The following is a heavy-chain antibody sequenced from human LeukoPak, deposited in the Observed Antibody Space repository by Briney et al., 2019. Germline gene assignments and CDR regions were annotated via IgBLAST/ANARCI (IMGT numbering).Heavy chain of an antibody. V-gene: IGHV4-59*12. Sequence: SDTLSLTCTVSGGSISSYYWSWIRQPPGKGLEWIWYIYYSGSTNYNPSLKSRVTISVDTSKNQFSLKLSSVTAADTAVYYCARAGAFDIWGQGTMVTVSS. J-gene: IGHJ3*02. CDR3: ARAGAFDI. CDR2: IYYSGST. CDR1: GGSISSYY.